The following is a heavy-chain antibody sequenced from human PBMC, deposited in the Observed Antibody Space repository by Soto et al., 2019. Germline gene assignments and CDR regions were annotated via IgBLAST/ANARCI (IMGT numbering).Heavy chain of an antibody. CDR2: IYSGGST. CDR1: GFTVSSNY. J-gene: IGHJ6*03. V-gene: IGHV3-53*04. Sequence: EVQLVESGGGLVQPGGSLRLSCAASGFTVSSNYMSWVRQAPGKGLEWVSVIYSGGSTYYADSVKGRFTISRHNSKNTLYLQMNSLRAEDTAVYYCARDTVLMVDSGSYPPGDYYYYMDVWGKGTTVTVSS. D-gene: IGHD3-10*01. CDR3: ARDTVLMVDSGSYPPGDYYYYMDV.